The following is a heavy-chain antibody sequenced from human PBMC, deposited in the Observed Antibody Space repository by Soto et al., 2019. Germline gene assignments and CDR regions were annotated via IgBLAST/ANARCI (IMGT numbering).Heavy chain of an antibody. CDR3: ARRGWFWSGYYFDY. D-gene: IGHD3-3*01. V-gene: IGHV4-39*01. CDR1: NGSISNPIYY. CDR2: IFYNGNA. Sequence: PSETLSLTCSVSNGSISNPIYYWAWIRQPPGKGLEWIGSIFYNGNAYYNPSLKSRVTMSVDTSQNQFSLKLCSVTAADTAVYYCARRGWFWSGYYFDYWGQGTLVTVS. J-gene: IGHJ4*02.